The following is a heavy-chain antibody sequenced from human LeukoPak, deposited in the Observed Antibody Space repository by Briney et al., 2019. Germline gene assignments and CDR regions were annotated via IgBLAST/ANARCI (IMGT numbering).Heavy chain of an antibody. CDR1: GGSISSSSYY. D-gene: IGHD4-17*01. V-gene: IGHV4-39*01. Sequence: SETLSLTCTVSGGSISSSSYYWGWIRQPPGKGLEWIGSIYYSGSTYYNPSLKSRVTISVDMSKNQFSLKLSSVTAADTAVYYCARQLALYGDYVPLYFDYWGQGTLVTVSS. CDR2: IYYSGST. J-gene: IGHJ4*02. CDR3: ARQLALYGDYVPLYFDY.